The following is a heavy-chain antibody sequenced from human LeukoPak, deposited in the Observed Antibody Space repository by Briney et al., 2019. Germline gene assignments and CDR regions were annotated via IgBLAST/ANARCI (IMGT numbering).Heavy chain of an antibody. J-gene: IGHJ4*02. Sequence: SQTLSLTCAVSGGSISSGGYSWSWIRQPPGKGLEWIRYIYHSGSTYYNPSLKSRVTISVDRSKNQFSLKLSSVTAADTAVYYCASYYGSASFDYWGQGTLVTVSS. V-gene: IGHV4-30-2*01. CDR1: GGSISSGGYS. CDR3: ASYYGSASFDY. D-gene: IGHD3-10*01. CDR2: IYHSGST.